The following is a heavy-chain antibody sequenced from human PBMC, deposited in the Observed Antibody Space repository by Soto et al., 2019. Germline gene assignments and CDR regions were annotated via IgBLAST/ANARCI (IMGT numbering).Heavy chain of an antibody. J-gene: IGHJ4*02. CDR1: GDSVSGNSAA. CDR2: TYYRSKWYN. V-gene: IGHV6-1*01. D-gene: IGHD3-10*01. CDR3: ARELPYYKSSDSYFDY. Sequence: SQTLSLTCAISGDSVSGNSAAWNWIRQSPSRGLEWLGRTYYRSKWYNDYAVSVKSRITVTPDTSKNQFSLHLNSVTPEDTAVYYCARELPYYKSSDSYFDYWGQGALVTVSS.